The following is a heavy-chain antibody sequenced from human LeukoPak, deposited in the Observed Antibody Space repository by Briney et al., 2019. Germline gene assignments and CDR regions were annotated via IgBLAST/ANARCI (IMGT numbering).Heavy chain of an antibody. J-gene: IGHJ4*02. CDR2: IIPILGIA. CDR1: GGTFSSYT. V-gene: IGHV1-69*04. D-gene: IGHD4-11*01. Sequence: SSVKVSCKAPGGTFSSYTSSWVRQAPGQGLEWMGRIIPILGIANYAQKFQGRVTITADKSTSTAYMELSSLRSEDTAVYYCARDVDYNKAYYFDYWGQGTLVTVSS. CDR3: ARDVDYNKAYYFDY.